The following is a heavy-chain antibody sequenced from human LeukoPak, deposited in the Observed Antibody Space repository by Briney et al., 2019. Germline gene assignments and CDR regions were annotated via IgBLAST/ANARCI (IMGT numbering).Heavy chain of an antibody. V-gene: IGHV4-4*07. CDR3: AGVNYLAPFDY. CDR2: IYSSGST. D-gene: IGHD1-7*01. J-gene: IGHJ4*02. CDR1: GGSINSYY. Sequence: PSETLSLTCSVSGGSINSYYWSWIRQSAGKGLEWIGRIYSSGSTNYNPSLESRVTMSVDTSKNQFYLKLRAVTAADTAVYYCAGVNYLAPFDYWGQGTQVTVSS.